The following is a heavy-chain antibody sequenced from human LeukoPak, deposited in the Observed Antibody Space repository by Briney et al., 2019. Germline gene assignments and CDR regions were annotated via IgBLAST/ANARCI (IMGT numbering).Heavy chain of an antibody. V-gene: IGHV4-34*09. CDR1: GGSFSGYY. Sequence: SETLSLTCAVYGGSFSGYYWSWIRQPPGKGLEWIGEINHSGSTNYNPSLKSRVTISVDTSKNQFSLKLSSVTAADTAVYYCARGLGHNWFDPWGQGTLVTVSS. J-gene: IGHJ5*02. CDR2: INHSGST. CDR3: ARGLGHNWFDP. D-gene: IGHD6-19*01.